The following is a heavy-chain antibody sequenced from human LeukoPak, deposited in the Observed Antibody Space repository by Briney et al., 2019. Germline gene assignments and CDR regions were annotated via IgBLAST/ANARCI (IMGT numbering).Heavy chain of an antibody. CDR1: RGSISSYY. D-gene: IGHD6-13*01. CDR2: VYSSGST. CDR3: ARGAEGIAASDSSFDY. Sequence: SETLSLTCSVSRGSISSYYWSWIRQPAGKGLEWIGRVYSSGSTNYNPSLKSRVTMSIDTSRNQFSLKLSSVTAADTAVYYCARGAEGIAASDSSFDYWGQGTLVSVSS. J-gene: IGHJ4*02. V-gene: IGHV4-4*07.